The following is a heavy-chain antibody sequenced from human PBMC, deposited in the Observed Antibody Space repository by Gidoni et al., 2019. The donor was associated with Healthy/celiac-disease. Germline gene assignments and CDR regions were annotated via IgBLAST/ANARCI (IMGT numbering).Heavy chain of an antibody. CDR1: GFHFRGLS. CDR3: ARDLAAPHYYDSSGYYGHDAFDI. V-gene: IGHV3-21*06. D-gene: IGHD3-22*01. Sequence: EVQLVESGGGLVKPGGSLGLSCGASGFHFRGLSMNWVRQAPGKGLEWVSSISSSSSYIYYADSVKGRFTISRDNAKNSLYLQMNSLRAEDTAVYYCARDLAAPHYYDSSGYYGHDAFDIWGQGTMVTVSS. CDR2: ISSSSSYI. J-gene: IGHJ3*02.